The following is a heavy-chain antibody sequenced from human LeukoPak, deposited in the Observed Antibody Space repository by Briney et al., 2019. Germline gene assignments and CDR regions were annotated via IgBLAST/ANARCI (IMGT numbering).Heavy chain of an antibody. J-gene: IGHJ4*02. Sequence: SETLSLTCTVSGDSISSGYYWGWIRQPPGKGLEWSWEINHSGSTNYNPSLKSRVTISVDTSKNQFSLKLRSVTAADTAVSYCARHHPSHYYGSGSYYEWGQGTLVTVSS. CDR2: INHSGST. D-gene: IGHD3-10*01. CDR1: GDSISSGYY. V-gene: IGHV4-38-2*02. CDR3: ARHHPSHYYGSGSYYE.